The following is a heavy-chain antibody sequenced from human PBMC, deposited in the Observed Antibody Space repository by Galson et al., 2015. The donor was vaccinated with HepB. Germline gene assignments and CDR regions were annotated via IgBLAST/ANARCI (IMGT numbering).Heavy chain of an antibody. CDR1: GYTFSTYD. D-gene: IGHD7-27*01. Sequence: SVKVSCKASGYTFSTYDINWVRQATGQGLEWLGWMSPNSGYTGYAQEFQDRVTMTRDTSISTAYLELSSLRAEDTAVYYCARNLPRTGDFDFWGQGTLVTVSS. J-gene: IGHJ4*02. CDR3: ARNLPRTGDFDF. V-gene: IGHV1-8*01. CDR2: MSPNSGYT.